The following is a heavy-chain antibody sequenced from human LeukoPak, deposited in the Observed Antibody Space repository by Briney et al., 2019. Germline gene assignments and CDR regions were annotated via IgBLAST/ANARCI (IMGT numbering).Heavy chain of an antibody. Sequence: GGSLRLSCAASGFTFSTFEMHWVRQVTGKGLEWVSGIGTAGDTYYTGSVKGRFTISRENAKNSLYLQMNSLRAGDTAVYYCARGADGFDPWGQGTLVTVSS. V-gene: IGHV3-13*01. CDR1: GFTFSTFE. CDR3: ARGADGFDP. D-gene: IGHD5-24*01. CDR2: IGTAGDT. J-gene: IGHJ5*02.